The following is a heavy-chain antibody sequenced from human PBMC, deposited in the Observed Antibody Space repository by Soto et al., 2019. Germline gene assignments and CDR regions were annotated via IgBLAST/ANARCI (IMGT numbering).Heavy chain of an antibody. CDR1: GYTFTSYA. CDR2: INAGNGNT. J-gene: IGHJ4*02. D-gene: IGHD2-21*02. V-gene: IGHV1-3*05. Sequence: QVQLVQSGAEEKKPGASVKVSCKASGYTFTSYAMHWVRQAPGQRLEWMGWINAGNGNTKYSQKFQGRVTITRDTSARTVYMELSSLRSEDTAVYYCARAWVVVTAPDYWGQGTLVNVSS. CDR3: ARAWVVVTAPDY.